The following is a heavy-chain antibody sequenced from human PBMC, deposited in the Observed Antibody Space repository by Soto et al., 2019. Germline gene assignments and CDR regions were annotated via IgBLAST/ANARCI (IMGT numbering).Heavy chain of an antibody. CDR2: INSDGSST. V-gene: IGHV3-74*01. CDR1: GFTFSTYW. J-gene: IGHJ4*02. Sequence: EVHLVESGGGLVQPGGSLRLSCAASGFTFSTYWMHWVRQAPGKGLVWVSRINSDGSSTSYADSVKGRFTISRDNAKNTLYLQMNSLRAEDTAVYYCTRVGYSSGYGFGGQGTLVTVSS. CDR3: TRVGYSSGYGF. D-gene: IGHD5-18*01.